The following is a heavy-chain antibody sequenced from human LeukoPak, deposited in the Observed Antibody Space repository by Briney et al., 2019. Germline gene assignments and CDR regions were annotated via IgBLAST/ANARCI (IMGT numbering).Heavy chain of an antibody. CDR2: ISGSGGST. J-gene: IGHJ4*02. D-gene: IGHD3-22*01. CDR1: GFTFDDYA. V-gene: IGHV3-23*01. CDR3: AKLPDYYDSSGYYPWCFDY. Sequence: QSGGSLRLSCAASGFTFDDYAMHWVRQAPGKGLEWVSAISGSGGSTYYADSVKGRFTISRDNSKNPLYLQMNSLRAEDTAVYYCAKLPDYYDSSGYYPWCFDYWGQGTLVTVSS.